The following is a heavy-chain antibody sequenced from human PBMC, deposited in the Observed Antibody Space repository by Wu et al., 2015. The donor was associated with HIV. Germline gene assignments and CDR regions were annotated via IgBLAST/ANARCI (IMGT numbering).Heavy chain of an antibody. CDR3: AIDLVGATGWFDP. CDR1: GVTFSSYP. J-gene: IGHJ5*02. D-gene: IGHD1-26*01. V-gene: IGHV1-69*05. Sequence: QVQLVQSGAEVKKPGSSVKVSCKASGVTFSSYPITWVRQAPGQGLEWMGGIIPVFGTTNYAQRFQGRVTITTDESTSTAYMELSSLRSEDTAVYYCAIDLVGATGWFDPWGQGTPGHRLL. CDR2: IIPVFGTT.